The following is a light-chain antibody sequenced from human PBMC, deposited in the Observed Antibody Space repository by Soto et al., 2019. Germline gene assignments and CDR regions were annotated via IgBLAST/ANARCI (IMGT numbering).Light chain of an antibody. CDR3: HQRNYCPLT. V-gene: IGKV3-11*01. Sequence: EIVLTQSPATLSLSPGERATLSCRASQSVNNYLAWYQQKPGQAPRLLIYDASSRATDIPARCSGSGSGTDFTLTISSLEPEDFATYYCHQRNYCPLTFGGGTKVEIK. CDR1: QSVNNY. J-gene: IGKJ4*01. CDR2: DAS.